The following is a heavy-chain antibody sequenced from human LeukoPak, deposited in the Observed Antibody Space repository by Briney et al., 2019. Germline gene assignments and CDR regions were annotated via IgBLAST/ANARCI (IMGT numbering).Heavy chain of an antibody. CDR3: AGGYSFGFAS. V-gene: IGHV3-30*02. CDR2: IKFDGSNK. J-gene: IGHJ4*02. CDR1: GFTFSSYA. Sequence: PGGSLRLSCAASGFTFSSYAMSWVRQAPGKGLEWVAFIKFDGSNKYYADSVKGRFTISRDNSKNTLYLQMNTLRAEDTAVYYCAGGYSFGFASWGQGTLVTVFS. D-gene: IGHD5-18*01.